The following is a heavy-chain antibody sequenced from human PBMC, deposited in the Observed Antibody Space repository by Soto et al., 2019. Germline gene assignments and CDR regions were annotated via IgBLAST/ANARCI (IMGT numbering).Heavy chain of an antibody. D-gene: IGHD2-2*02. J-gene: IGHJ6*03. V-gene: IGHV1-18*01. Sequence: ASVKVSCKASGYTFTSYGISWVRQAPGQGLEWMGWISAYNGNTNYAQKLQGRVTMTTDTSTSTAYMELRSLRSDDTAVYYCARHGYCSSTSCFTYYYYYDYMAVWGKGTTVTVSS. CDR1: GYTFTSYG. CDR3: ARHGYCSSTSCFTYYYYYDYMAV. CDR2: ISAYNGNT.